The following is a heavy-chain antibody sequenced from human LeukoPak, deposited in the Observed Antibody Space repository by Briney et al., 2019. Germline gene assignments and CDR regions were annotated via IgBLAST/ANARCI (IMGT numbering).Heavy chain of an antibody. J-gene: IGHJ4*02. V-gene: IGHV4-61*02. CDR3: ARSHYGVDFDY. CDR2: IYTSGST. D-gene: IGHD4-17*01. Sequence: PSQTLSLTCTVSGGSISSGSYFWSWIRQPAGNGLEWIGRIYTSGSTNYNPSLKSRVTISVDTSKNQFSLKLSSVTAADTAVYYCARSHYGVDFDYWGQGTLVTVSS. CDR1: GGSISSGSYF.